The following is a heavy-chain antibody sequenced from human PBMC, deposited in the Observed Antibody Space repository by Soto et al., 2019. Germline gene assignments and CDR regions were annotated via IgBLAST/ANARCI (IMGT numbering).Heavy chain of an antibody. CDR2: ISGSGGST. Sequence: PGGSLRLSCAASGFTFSSYAMSWVRQAPGKGLEWVSAISGSGGSTYYADSVKGRFTISRDNSKNTLYLQMNSLRAADTAVYYCAKPPPGSGSYYSYFDNRGQGTLVTVSS. D-gene: IGHD1-26*01. CDR1: GFTFSSYA. V-gene: IGHV3-23*01. CDR3: AKPPPGSGSYYSYFDN. J-gene: IGHJ4*02.